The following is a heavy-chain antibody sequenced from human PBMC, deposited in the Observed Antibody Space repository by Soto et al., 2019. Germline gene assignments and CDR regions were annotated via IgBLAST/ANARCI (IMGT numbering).Heavy chain of an antibody. CDR1: GGSISSGDYY. J-gene: IGHJ4*02. CDR2: IYYSGST. Sequence: PSETLSLTCTVSGGSISSGDYYWSWIRQPPGKGLEWIGYIYYSGSTYYNPSLKSRVTISVDTSKNQFSLKLSSVTAADTAVYYCARVSAYYYYDSSGYYHYFDYWGQGTLVTVSS. CDR3: ARVSAYYYYDSSGYYHYFDY. D-gene: IGHD3-22*01. V-gene: IGHV4-30-4*01.